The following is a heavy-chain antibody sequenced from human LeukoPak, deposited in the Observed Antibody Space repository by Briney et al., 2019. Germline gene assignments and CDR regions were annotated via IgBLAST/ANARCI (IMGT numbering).Heavy chain of an antibody. Sequence: AGGSLILSCAASGFTVSSNYMSWVRQAPGKGLEWVSLIYSAGSTYYADSVKGRFTISRDNSKNTLYLQMNSLRVEDTAVYYCARDQGRQQLVQGPYYYYMDVWGKGTTVTISS. CDR3: ARDQGRQQLVQGPYYYYMDV. J-gene: IGHJ6*03. V-gene: IGHV3-66*01. CDR1: GFTVSSNY. CDR2: IYSAGST. D-gene: IGHD6-13*01.